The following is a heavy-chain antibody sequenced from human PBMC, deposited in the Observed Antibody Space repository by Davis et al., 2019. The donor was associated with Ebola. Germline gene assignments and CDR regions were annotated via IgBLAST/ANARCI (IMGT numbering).Heavy chain of an antibody. Sequence: ASVKVSCKASGYTFTSYDINWVRQATGQGLEWMGWMNPNSGNTGYAQKFQGRVTITADESTSTAYMELSSLRSEDTAVYYCARVPPVDTAMVTGYYYGMDVWGQGTTVTVSS. CDR3: ARVPPVDTAMVTGYYYGMDV. D-gene: IGHD5-18*01. J-gene: IGHJ6*02. CDR2: MNPNSGNT. V-gene: IGHV1-8*01. CDR1: GYTFTSYD.